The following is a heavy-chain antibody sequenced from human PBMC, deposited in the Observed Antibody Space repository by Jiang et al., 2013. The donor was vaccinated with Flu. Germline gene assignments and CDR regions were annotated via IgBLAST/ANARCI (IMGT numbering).Heavy chain of an antibody. D-gene: IGHD6-6*01. V-gene: IGHV2-70*01. CDR2: IDWDDDK. Sequence: KPTQTLTLTCTFSGFSLSTSGMCVSWIRQPPGKALEWLALIDWDDDKYYSTSLKTRLTISKDTSKNQVVLTMTNMDPVDTATYYCARIEYSSSSYYFDYWGQGTLVTVSS. J-gene: IGHJ4*02. CDR1: GFSLSTSGMC. CDR3: ARIEYSSSSYYFDY.